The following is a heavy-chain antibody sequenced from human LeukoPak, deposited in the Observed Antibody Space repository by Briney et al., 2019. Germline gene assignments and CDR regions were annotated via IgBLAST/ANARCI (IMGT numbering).Heavy chain of an antibody. Sequence: PSETLSLTCTVSGGSIGSSSYYWGWIRQPPGKGLEWIGSIYYSGSTYYNPSLKSRVTISVDTSKNQFSLKLSSVTAADTAVYYCARAPITTGWYVYWGQGTLVTVSS. J-gene: IGHJ4*02. CDR2: IYYSGST. CDR1: GGSIGSSSYY. V-gene: IGHV4-39*01. D-gene: IGHD6-19*01. CDR3: ARAPITTGWYVY.